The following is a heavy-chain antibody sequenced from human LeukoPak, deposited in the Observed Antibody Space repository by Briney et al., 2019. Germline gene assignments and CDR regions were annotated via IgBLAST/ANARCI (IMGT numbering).Heavy chain of an antibody. Sequence: GGSLRLSCAASGFTFSSYAMSWVRQAPGKGLEWVSAISGSGGSTYYADSVKGRFPISRDNSKNTLYLQMNSLRAEDTAVYYCAKDQGAMVHNFDYWGQGTLVTVSS. CDR2: ISGSGGST. J-gene: IGHJ4*02. CDR1: GFTFSSYA. V-gene: IGHV3-23*01. CDR3: AKDQGAMVHNFDY. D-gene: IGHD5-18*01.